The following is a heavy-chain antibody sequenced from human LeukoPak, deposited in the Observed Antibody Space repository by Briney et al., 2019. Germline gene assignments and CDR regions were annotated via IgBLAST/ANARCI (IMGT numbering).Heavy chain of an antibody. V-gene: IGHV4-39*01. Sequence: SETLSLTCTVSGVSVSNSNFYWGWIRRPPGKGPEFIGSMHYSGSTYYNPSLKSRVAVFVDTSKNQFSLNLRFVTDADTAAYYCVRGVYCSSASCYWDWGQGTLVTVSS. CDR2: MHYSGST. J-gene: IGHJ4*02. CDR1: GVSVSNSNFY. CDR3: VRGVYCSSASCYWD. D-gene: IGHD2-2*01.